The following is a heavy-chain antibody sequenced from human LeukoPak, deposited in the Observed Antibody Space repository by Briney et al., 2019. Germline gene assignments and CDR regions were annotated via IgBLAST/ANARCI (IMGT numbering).Heavy chain of an antibody. Sequence: HTGESLRLSCAASGFTFSNYGMSWVRQAPGKGLEWVSTINENAANTHYADSVKGRFTISRDNSKNTLLLQMNSLRADDTALYYCTKGDGGWYPIDYWGQGTLVIVSS. D-gene: IGHD6-19*01. V-gene: IGHV3-23*01. J-gene: IGHJ4*02. CDR1: GFTFSNYG. CDR3: TKGDGGWYPIDY. CDR2: INENAANT.